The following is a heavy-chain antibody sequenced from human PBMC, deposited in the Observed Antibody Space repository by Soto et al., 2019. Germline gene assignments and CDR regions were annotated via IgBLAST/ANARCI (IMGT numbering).Heavy chain of an antibody. Sequence: SVKVSCKASGFTFTSSAVQWVRQARGQRLEWIGWIVVGSGNTNYAQKFQERVTITRDMSTSTAYMELSSLRSEDTAVYYCAADGSSSWYYYYYGMDVWGQGTTVTVS. J-gene: IGHJ6*02. CDR2: IVVGSGNT. CDR3: AADGSSSWYYYYYGMDV. CDR1: GFTFTSSA. V-gene: IGHV1-58*01. D-gene: IGHD6-13*01.